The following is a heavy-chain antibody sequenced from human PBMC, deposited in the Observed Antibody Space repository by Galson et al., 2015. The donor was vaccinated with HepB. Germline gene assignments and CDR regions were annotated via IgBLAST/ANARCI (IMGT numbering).Heavy chain of an antibody. CDR1: GYTFTGYY. CDR3: ARGLAMVTGDIDY. Sequence: SVKVSCKASGYTFTGYYMHWVRQAPGQGLEWMGWINPNSGGTNYAQKLQGRVTMTRDTSISTAYMELSRLRSDDTAVYYCARGLAMVTGDIDYWGQGTLVTVSS. V-gene: IGHV1-2*02. J-gene: IGHJ4*02. D-gene: IGHD5-18*01. CDR2: INPNSGGT.